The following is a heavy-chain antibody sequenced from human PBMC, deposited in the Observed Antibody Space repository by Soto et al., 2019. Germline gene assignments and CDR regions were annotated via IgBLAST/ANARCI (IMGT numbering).Heavy chain of an antibody. CDR1: GFTFSYYW. CDR2: IHSDGSST. Sequence: EVQLVESGGGLVRPGGSLRLSCAASGFTFSYYWMHWVRQAPGKGLVWVSRIHSDGSSTTYADFVKGRFIISRDNARNKGDLQMNSVRVEDTAVYYCARWDRGAFDLWGQGTVVTVSS. J-gene: IGHJ3*01. V-gene: IGHV3-74*01. D-gene: IGHD1-26*01. CDR3: ARWDRGAFDL.